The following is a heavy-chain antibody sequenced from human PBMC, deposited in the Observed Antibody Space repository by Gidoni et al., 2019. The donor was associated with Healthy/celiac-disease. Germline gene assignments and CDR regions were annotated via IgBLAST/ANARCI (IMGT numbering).Heavy chain of an antibody. J-gene: IGHJ3*02. V-gene: IGHV1-69*01. Sequence: EVKKTGSSVKVSCKASGCTFSSYDISWVRQAPGQGLEWMGGIIPIFGTANYAQKFQGRVTITADESTSTAYMELSSLRSEDTSVYYCARDNCSGGSCYFLDAFDIWGQGTMVTVSS. CDR2: IIPIFGTA. CDR1: GCTFSSYD. D-gene: IGHD2-15*01. CDR3: ARDNCSGGSCYFLDAFDI.